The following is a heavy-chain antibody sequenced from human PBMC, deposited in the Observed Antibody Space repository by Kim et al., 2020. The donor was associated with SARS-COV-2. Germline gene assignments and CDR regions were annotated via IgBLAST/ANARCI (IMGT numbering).Heavy chain of an antibody. CDR1: GGSFSGYY. J-gene: IGHJ4*02. V-gene: IGHV4-34*01. D-gene: IGHD3-10*01. CDR2: INHSGST. CDR3: ARQRARITCFDY. Sequence: SETLSLTCAVYGGSFSGYYWSWIRQPPGKGLEWIGEINHSGSTNYNPSLKSRVTISVDTSKNQFSLKLSSVTAADTAVYYCARQRARITCFDYWGQGTLVTVSS.